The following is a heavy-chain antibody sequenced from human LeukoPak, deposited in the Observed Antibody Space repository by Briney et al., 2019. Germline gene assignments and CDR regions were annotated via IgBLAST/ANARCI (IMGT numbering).Heavy chain of an antibody. V-gene: IGHV6-1*01. Sequence: SRTLSLTCAISGDSVSSDSAAWDWIRQSPSRGLEWLARTYFRSKWYYDYALAVKGRITINPDTSKNQFSLQLNSVTPEDTAVYFCARDPVGGSTIFDSWGQGTLVTVSS. J-gene: IGHJ4*02. D-gene: IGHD1-26*01. CDR3: ARDPVGGSTIFDS. CDR2: TYFRSKWYY. CDR1: GDSVSSDSAA.